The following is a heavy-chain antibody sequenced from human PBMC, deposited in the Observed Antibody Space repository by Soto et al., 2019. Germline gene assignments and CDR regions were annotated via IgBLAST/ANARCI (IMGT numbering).Heavy chain of an antibody. CDR1: GDTFTDYY. J-gene: IGHJ4*02. V-gene: IGHV1-46*01. D-gene: IGHD2-21*02. Sequence: QVQLVQSGAEVKKPGASVKVSCKASGDTFTDYYIHWVRQAPGQGLEWMGTVNPSGGHTTYAQHCLRRMTMTRDTSTSTLYMELTSLTSEDTAVYYCARGGHVVVVTAALDYWGQGTLVTVSS. CDR3: ARGGHVVVVTAALDY. CDR2: VNPSGGHT.